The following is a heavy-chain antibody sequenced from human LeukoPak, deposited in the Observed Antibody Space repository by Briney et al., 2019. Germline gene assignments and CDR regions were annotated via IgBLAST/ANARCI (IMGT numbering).Heavy chain of an antibody. D-gene: IGHD6-19*01. Sequence: GGSLRLSCAASGFTLSSYAMSWVRQAPGKGLEWVSAISDTGNTYHADSVKGRFTISRDSSKNTLFLQMNRLRPEDAAVYYCARDLRYSSGWSASGMDVWGKGTTVTISS. CDR1: GFTLSSYA. CDR2: ISDTGNT. CDR3: ARDLRYSSGWSASGMDV. V-gene: IGHV3-23*01. J-gene: IGHJ6*03.